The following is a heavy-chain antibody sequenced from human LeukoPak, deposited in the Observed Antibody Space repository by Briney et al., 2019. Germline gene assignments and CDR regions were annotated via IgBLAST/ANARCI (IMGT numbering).Heavy chain of an antibody. Sequence: PGGSLRLSCAASGFTFSSYGMHWVRQAPGKGLEWVAVIWYDGSNKYYADSVKGRFTISRDNFKNTLYLQMNSLRAEDTAVYYCARFYTVPYYYYGMDVWGQGTTDTVSS. D-gene: IGHD3-16*01. CDR1: GFTFSSYG. CDR3: ARFYTVPYYYYGMDV. CDR2: IWYDGSNK. V-gene: IGHV3-33*01. J-gene: IGHJ6*02.